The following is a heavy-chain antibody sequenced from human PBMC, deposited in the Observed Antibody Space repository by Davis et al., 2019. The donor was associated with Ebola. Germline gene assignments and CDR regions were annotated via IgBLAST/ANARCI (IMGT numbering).Heavy chain of an antibody. CDR1: AFTFSNAY. CDR2: IITKAFGGTT. Sequence: PGGSLTPSCAASAFTFSNAYMNCVRQIPGKGLEWVGRIITKAFGGTTDYGAPVTGRFTISRDDSSNTLFLQMNSLKVEDTAVYYCTSSYDEFWSGSYDWGQGPVVTVYS. J-gene: IGHJ4*02. V-gene: IGHV3-15*01. D-gene: IGHD3-3*01. CDR3: TSSYDEFWSGSYD.